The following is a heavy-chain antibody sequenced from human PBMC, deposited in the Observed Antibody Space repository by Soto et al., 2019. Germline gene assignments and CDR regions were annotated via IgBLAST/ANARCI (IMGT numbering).Heavy chain of an antibody. J-gene: IGHJ4*02. D-gene: IGHD2-21*02. CDR1: GGSISSSSYY. CDR2: IYYSGST. Sequence: SETLSLTCTVSGGSISSSSYYWGWIRQPPGKGLEWIGSIYYSGSTYYNPSLKSRVTISVDTSKNQFSPKLSSVTAADTAVYYCARHRGVVVTAIPYYFDYWGQGTLVTVSS. V-gene: IGHV4-39*01. CDR3: ARHRGVVVTAIPYYFDY.